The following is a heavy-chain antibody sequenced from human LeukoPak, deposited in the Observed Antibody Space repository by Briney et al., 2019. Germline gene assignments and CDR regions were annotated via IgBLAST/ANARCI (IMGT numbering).Heavy chain of an antibody. D-gene: IGHD3-10*01. J-gene: IGHJ4*02. CDR1: GGSFSGYY. CDR3: ARIVSPYYYGSGSLP. CDR2: INHSGST. V-gene: IGHV4-34*01. Sequence: PSETLSLTCAVYGGSFSGYYWSWIRQPPGKGLEWIGEINHSGSTNYNPSLKSRVTISVDTSKNQFSLKLSSVTAADTAVYYCARIVSPYYYGSGSLPWGQGTLVTVSS.